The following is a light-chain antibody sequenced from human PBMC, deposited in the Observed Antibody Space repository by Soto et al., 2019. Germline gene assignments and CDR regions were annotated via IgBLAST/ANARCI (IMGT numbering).Light chain of an antibody. Sequence: DIVMTQSPDSLAVSLGERATINCKSSQSVLYSSNNKNYLTWYQQKPGQPPKVLIYWASTRESGVPARFSGSGSGTDFTLTISSLQAEDVAVYYCQQCYSTPRTFGQGTKVEIK. J-gene: IGKJ1*01. CDR2: WAS. CDR1: QSVLYSSNNKNY. CDR3: QQCYSTPRT. V-gene: IGKV4-1*01.